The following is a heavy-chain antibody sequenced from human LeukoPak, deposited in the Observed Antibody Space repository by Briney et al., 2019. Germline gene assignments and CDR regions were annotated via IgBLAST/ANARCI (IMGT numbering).Heavy chain of an antibody. J-gene: IGHJ5*02. Sequence: GGSLRLSCAASGFTFSSYCMHWVRQAPGNGLVWVSRINSDGSSTSYEDSVKGRFTISRANAKNTLYLQMNSLRAEDTAVYYCARDRGAYCSGGSCYSRYWFDPWGQGTLVTVSS. V-gene: IGHV3-74*01. CDR1: GFTFSSYC. CDR2: INSDGSST. D-gene: IGHD2-15*01. CDR3: ARDRGAYCSGGSCYSRYWFDP.